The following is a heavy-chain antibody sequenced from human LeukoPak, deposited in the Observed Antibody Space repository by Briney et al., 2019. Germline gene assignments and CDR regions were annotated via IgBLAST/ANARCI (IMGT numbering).Heavy chain of an antibody. CDR2: ISWNSGSI. D-gene: IGHD6-13*01. J-gene: IGHJ4*02. Sequence: PGGSLRLSCAASGFTFDDYAMHWVRQAPGKGLEWVSGISWNSGSIGYADSVKGRFTISRDNAKNSLYLQMNSLRAEDTALYYCAKSAHGYSSSWFDYWGQGTLATVSS. V-gene: IGHV3-9*01. CDR3: AKSAHGYSSSWFDY. CDR1: GFTFDDYA.